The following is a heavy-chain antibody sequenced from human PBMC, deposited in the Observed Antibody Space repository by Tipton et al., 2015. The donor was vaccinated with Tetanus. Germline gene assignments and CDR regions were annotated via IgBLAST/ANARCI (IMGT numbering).Heavy chain of an antibody. D-gene: IGHD5-18*01. CDR3: ARGASYGPDYYYGMDV. Sequence: QSGAEVKKPGASVKVSCKASGYTFTSYGISWVRQAPGQGPEWMGWISAYNGNTNYAQKLQGRVTMTTDTSTSTAYMEMRSLRSDDTAVYYCARGASYGPDYYYGMDVWGQGTTVTVSS. J-gene: IGHJ6*02. CDR1: GYTFTSYG. CDR2: ISAYNGNT. V-gene: IGHV1-18*01.